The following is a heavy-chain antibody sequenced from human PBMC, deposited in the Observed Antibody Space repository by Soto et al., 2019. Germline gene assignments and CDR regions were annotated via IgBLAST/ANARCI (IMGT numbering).Heavy chain of an antibody. CDR3: AREPVCSSTSCYCVWFDF. Sequence: GASVKVSCKASGATFSSYTISWVRQAPGQGLEWMGRIIPILGIANYAQKFQGRVTITADKSTSTAYMELSSLRSEDTAVYYCAREPVCSSTSCYCVWFDFWGQGTLVIVSS. CDR1: GATFSSYT. CDR2: IIPILGIA. V-gene: IGHV1-69*04. D-gene: IGHD2-2*01. J-gene: IGHJ5*01.